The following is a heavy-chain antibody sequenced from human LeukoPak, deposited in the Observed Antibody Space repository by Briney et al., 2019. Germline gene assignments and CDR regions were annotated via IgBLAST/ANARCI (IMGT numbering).Heavy chain of an antibody. D-gene: IGHD6-13*01. CDR2: INHSGST. CDR3: ARDNLAAAGNFDY. J-gene: IGHJ4*02. CDR1: GGSFSGYY. V-gene: IGHV4-34*09. Sequence: SETLSLTCAVYGGSFSGYYWSWIRQPPGKGLEWIGEINHSGSTYYNPSLKSRVTISVDTSKNQFSLNLISVTAADTAVYYCARDNLAAAGNFDYWGQGTLVTVSS.